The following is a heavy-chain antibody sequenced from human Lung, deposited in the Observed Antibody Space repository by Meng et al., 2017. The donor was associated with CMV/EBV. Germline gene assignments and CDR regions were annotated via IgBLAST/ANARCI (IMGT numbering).Heavy chain of an antibody. Sequence: SXEASGFLFNNYGMHWLRQSPGKGLEWVAFIRFDGTNKYYADSVKGRFTVSRDNSKNTLFLLVNSLRPEDTAVYFCGRDTDYCGGDCFMSHRGHLGQGXLVTVSS. CDR1: GFLFNNYG. CDR3: GRDTDYCGGDCFMSHRGH. V-gene: IGHV3-30*02. J-gene: IGHJ1*01. CDR2: IRFDGTNK. D-gene: IGHD2-21*01.